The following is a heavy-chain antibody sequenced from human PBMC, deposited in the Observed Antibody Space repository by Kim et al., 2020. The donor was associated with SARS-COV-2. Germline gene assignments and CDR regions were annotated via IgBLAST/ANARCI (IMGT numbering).Heavy chain of an antibody. J-gene: IGHJ2*01. CDR2: MYPSDSDT. V-gene: IGHV5-51*01. CDR1: GYSFGNYW. D-gene: IGHD1-26*01. CDR3: ARQEGGSYYPYPYFDL. Sequence: GESLKISCKASGYSFGNYWIGWLRQQPGKGLEWRGIMYPSDSDTRYNPSFEGQVVISVDTAVTTVYLQWRSLKASDTAMYFCARQEGGSYYPYPYFDLWGRGTFITVSS.